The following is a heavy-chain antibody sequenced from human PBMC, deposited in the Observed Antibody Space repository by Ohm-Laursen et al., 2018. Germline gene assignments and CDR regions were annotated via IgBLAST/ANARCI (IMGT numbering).Heavy chain of an antibody. Sequence: SLRLSCSASGFTFSDYYMSWIRQAPGKGLEWVSYISSSGSTIYYADSVRGRFTISRDNAKKSLYLQMNSLRAEDTAVYYCARAGVAAAGKLGYWGQGTLVTVSS. V-gene: IGHV3-11*01. CDR1: GFTFSDYY. D-gene: IGHD6-13*01. CDR3: ARAGVAAAGKLGY. J-gene: IGHJ4*02. CDR2: ISSSGSTI.